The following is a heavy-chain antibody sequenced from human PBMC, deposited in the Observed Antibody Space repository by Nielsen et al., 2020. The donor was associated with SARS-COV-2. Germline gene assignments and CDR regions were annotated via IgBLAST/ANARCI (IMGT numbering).Heavy chain of an antibody. CDR2: IYYSGST. CDR3: ARGHVADFWSGYSYYYYYMDV. J-gene: IGHJ6*03. D-gene: IGHD3-3*01. V-gene: IGHV4-59*01. Sequence: SETLSLTCTASGGSISSYYWSWIRQPPGKGLEWIGYIYYSGSTNYNPSLKSRVTISVDTSKNQFSLKLSSVTAADTAVYYCARGHVADFWSGYSYYYYYMDVWGKGTTVTVSS. CDR1: GGSISSYY.